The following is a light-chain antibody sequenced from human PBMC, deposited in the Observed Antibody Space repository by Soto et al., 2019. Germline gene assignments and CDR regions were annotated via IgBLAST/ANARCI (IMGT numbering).Light chain of an antibody. Sequence: EIVLTQSPGTLSLSPGQRATLSCTASQSVSSSYLVWYQQKPGQAPRLLIYGASSRATGIPARFSGSGSGTDFTLTISRLEPEDFAVYYCQQYGSSPFTFGPGTKVDIK. CDR1: QSVSSSY. CDR3: QQYGSSPFT. CDR2: GAS. J-gene: IGKJ3*01. V-gene: IGKV3-20*01.